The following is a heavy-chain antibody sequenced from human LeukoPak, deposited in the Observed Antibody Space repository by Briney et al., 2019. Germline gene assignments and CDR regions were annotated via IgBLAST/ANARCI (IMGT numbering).Heavy chain of an antibody. V-gene: IGHV4-61*01. D-gene: IGHD3-10*01. CDR3: ARDPYYGSGSYYGPYYYYGMDV. CDR2: IYYSGST. J-gene: IGHJ6*04. CDR1: GGSVSSGSYY. Sequence: SETLSLTCTVSGGSVSSGSYYWSWIRQPPGKGLEWIGYIYYSGSTNYNPSLKSRVTISVDTSKNQFSLKLSSVTAAATAVYYCARDPYYGSGSYYGPYYYYGMDVWGKGTTVTVSS.